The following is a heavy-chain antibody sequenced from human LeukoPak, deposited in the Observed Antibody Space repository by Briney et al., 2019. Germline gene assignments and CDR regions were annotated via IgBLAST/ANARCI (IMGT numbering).Heavy chain of an antibody. V-gene: IGHV3-30*18. D-gene: IGHD3-9*01. CDR3: AKDGPQCNSGYDFDY. J-gene: IGHJ4*02. CDR2: TSFDGRNK. Sequence: PGRSLRLSCAASAFTFSRSAMHWVRQAPGKGLEWVAITSFDGRNKYYADSLKGRFTISRDNSKNTLYLQMNSLRPEDTAVYYCAKDGPQCNSGYDFDYWGQGTLVTV. CDR1: AFTFSRSA.